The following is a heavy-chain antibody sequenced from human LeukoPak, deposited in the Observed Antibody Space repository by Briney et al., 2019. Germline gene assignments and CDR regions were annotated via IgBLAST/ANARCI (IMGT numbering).Heavy chain of an antibody. CDR3: ARRGVEMAPVRPDNWFDP. J-gene: IGHJ5*02. CDR1: GGSISSSY. CDR2: ISYSGST. D-gene: IGHD5-24*01. V-gene: IGHV4-59*08. Sequence: SETLSLTCTVSGGSISSSYWGWIRQPPGKGLEWIGYISYSGSTKYNPSLKRRVTLSVDTSKNKFSLKVNSVTAADTAVYYCARRGVEMAPVRPDNWFDPWGQGTLVTVSS.